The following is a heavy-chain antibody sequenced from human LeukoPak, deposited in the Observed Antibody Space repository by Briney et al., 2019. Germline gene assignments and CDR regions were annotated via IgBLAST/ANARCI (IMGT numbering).Heavy chain of an antibody. CDR3: ASGNIMITFGGAIPNGHFDY. D-gene: IGHD3-16*02. CDR2: ISSSSSYI. Sequence: GGSLRLSCAASGFTFSSYSMNWVRQAPGKGLEWVSSISSSSSYIYYADSVKGRFTISRDNAKNSLYLQMNSLRAEDTAVYYCASGNIMITFGGAIPNGHFDYWGQGTLVTVSS. V-gene: IGHV3-21*01. J-gene: IGHJ4*02. CDR1: GFTFSSYS.